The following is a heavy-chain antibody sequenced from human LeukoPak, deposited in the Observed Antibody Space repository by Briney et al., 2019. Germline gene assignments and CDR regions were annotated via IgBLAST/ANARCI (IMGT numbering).Heavy chain of an antibody. CDR1: GYTFTSYA. Sequence: ASVKVSCKSSGYTFTSYAMNWVRQAPGQGLEWMGWINPNSGDTNYAQKFQGWVTMTRDTSIGTAYMELSRLRSDDTAVYYCARDPSGYSSDWYYFDYWGQGTLVTVSS. J-gene: IGHJ4*02. CDR3: ARDPSGYSSDWYYFDY. D-gene: IGHD6-13*01. CDR2: INPNSGDT. V-gene: IGHV1-2*04.